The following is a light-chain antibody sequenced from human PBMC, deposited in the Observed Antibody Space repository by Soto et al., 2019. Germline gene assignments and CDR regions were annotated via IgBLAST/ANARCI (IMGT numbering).Light chain of an antibody. Sequence: EIRMTQFPDTLSASPGEGATLSCRADQDVTTNFAWYQQKPGQAPRLLIYDISTRATGVPARFSGSGSGTEFTLSISGLQSEDFAVYYCQHYANWPLTFGGGTKVDIK. CDR1: QDVTTN. CDR2: DIS. CDR3: QHYANWPLT. J-gene: IGKJ4*01. V-gene: IGKV3-15*01.